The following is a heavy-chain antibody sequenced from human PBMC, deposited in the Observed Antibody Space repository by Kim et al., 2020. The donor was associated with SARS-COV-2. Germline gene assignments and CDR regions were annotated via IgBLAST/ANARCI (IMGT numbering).Heavy chain of an antibody. CDR3: ARHYLWGAFDI. V-gene: IGHV4-39*01. J-gene: IGHJ3*02. CDR1: GGSISSSSYY. CDR2: IYYSGST. D-gene: IGHD3-16*01. Sequence: SETLSLTCTVSGGSISSSSYYWGWIRQPPGKGLEWIGSIYYSGSTYYNPSLKSRVTISVDTSKNQFSLKLSSVTAADTAVYYCARHYLWGAFDIWGQGTMVTVSS.